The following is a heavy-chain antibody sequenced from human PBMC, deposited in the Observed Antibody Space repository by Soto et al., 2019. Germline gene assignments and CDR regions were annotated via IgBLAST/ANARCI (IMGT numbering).Heavy chain of an antibody. V-gene: IGHV4-30-2*01. CDR2: IYHSGST. J-gene: IGHJ3*02. CDR3: ARQVGARGAGAFDI. CDR1: GGSISSGGYS. D-gene: IGHD1-26*01. Sequence: LQLQESGSGLVKPSQTLSLTCAVSGGSISSGGYSWSWIRQPPGKGLEWIGYIYHSGSTYYNPSLKSRVTISGDRSKNQFSLKLSSVTAADTAVYYCARQVGARGAGAFDIWGQGTMVTVSS.